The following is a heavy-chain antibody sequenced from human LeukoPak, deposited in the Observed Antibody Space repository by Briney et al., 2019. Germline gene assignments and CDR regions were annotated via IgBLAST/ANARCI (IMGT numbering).Heavy chain of an antibody. V-gene: IGHV3-23*01. CDR2: ISGSGGSA. Sequence: PGGSLRLSCAASGFTFSSYAMSWDRQAPGKGLEWVSAISGSGGSAYYADSVKGRFTISRDNSKNTLYLQMNSLRAEDTAVYYCAKAGRSSSSVPYYMDVWGKGTTVTVSS. CDR3: AKAGRSSSSVPYYMDV. CDR1: GFTFSSYA. J-gene: IGHJ6*03. D-gene: IGHD6-6*01.